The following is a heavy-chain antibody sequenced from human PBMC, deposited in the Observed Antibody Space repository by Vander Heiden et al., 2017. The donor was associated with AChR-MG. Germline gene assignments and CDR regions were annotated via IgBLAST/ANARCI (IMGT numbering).Heavy chain of an antibody. J-gene: IGHJ4*02. D-gene: IGHD3-16*01. CDR2: IKGKTEVWEK. Sequence: EVQLVESGGGLVKPGGSLRLSCVVSGFTFNDAWMKWVRQRPGKGLEWLGHIKGKTEVWEKDYAAPVKGRFTISRDDSSGTVYLQMKSLKKEDTAVYFCATKVPDLGVGEFELWGQGTLVTVS. CDR3: ATKVPDLGVGEFEL. CDR1: GFTFNDAW. V-gene: IGHV3-15*01.